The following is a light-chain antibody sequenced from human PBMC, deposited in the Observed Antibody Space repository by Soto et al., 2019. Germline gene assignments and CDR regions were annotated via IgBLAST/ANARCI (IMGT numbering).Light chain of an antibody. Sequence: SYELTQPPSVSVAPGQTAKITCGGNNIGSESVHWYQQKPGQAPVLVVSDDSVRPSGIPERFSGSNSGNTATLTLSRVEAGDEADFYCQVWDSSSDLVVFGGGTKLTVL. CDR3: QVWDSSSDLVV. J-gene: IGLJ2*01. CDR2: DDS. V-gene: IGLV3-21*02. CDR1: NIGSES.